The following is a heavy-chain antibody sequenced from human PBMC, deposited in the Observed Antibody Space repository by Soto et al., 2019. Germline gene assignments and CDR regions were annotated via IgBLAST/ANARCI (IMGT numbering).Heavy chain of an antibody. CDR3: AKARSCWYTFDY. V-gene: IGHV3-23*01. J-gene: IGHJ4*02. Sequence: EVQLLESGGGLVQPGGSLRLSCAASGFTFSSSAMSWVRQAPGKGLEWVSTISGSGGSTYYADSVKGRFTISRDNSKNTLYLQMNSLRAEDAAVYYCAKARSCWYTFDYWGQGTLVTVSS. D-gene: IGHD6-19*01. CDR2: ISGSGGST. CDR1: GFTFSSSA.